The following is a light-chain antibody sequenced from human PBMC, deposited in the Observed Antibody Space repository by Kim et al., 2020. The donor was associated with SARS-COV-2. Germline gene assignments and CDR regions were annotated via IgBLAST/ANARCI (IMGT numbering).Light chain of an antibody. Sequence: DIQMTQSPSSLSASVGDRVTMTCRASQSISNSLNWYQQKPRKGPKMLIYAAPNLQSGVPSRFSGSGSGTDFTLTISSLQPEDFATYYCQQNYSNPRTFGQGTKVDIK. CDR3: QQNYSNPRT. V-gene: IGKV1-39*01. CDR1: QSISNS. CDR2: AAP. J-gene: IGKJ1*01.